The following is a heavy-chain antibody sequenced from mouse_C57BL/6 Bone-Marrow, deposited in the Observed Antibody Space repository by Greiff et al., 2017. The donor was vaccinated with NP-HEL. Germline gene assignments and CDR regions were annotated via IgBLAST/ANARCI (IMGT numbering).Heavy chain of an antibody. D-gene: IGHD2-3*01. CDR2: IYPGSGST. Sequence: VQLQQSGAELVKPGASVKMSCKASGYTFTSYWITWVKQRPGQGLEWIGDIYPGSGSTNYNEKFKSKATLTVDTSSSTAYMQLSSLTSEDSAVYYCARSASIYVAMDYWGQGTSVTVSS. V-gene: IGHV1-55*01. J-gene: IGHJ4*01. CDR1: GYTFTSYW. CDR3: ARSASIYVAMDY.